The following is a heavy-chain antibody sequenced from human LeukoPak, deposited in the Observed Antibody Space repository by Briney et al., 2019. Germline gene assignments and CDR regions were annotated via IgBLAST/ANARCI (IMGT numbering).Heavy chain of an antibody. J-gene: IGHJ4*02. CDR2: ISSSSSHI. D-gene: IGHD6-13*01. CDR1: GFTFSSYS. CDR3: ASDSSSWRIPADY. Sequence: GGSLRLSCAASGFTFSSYSMNWVRQAPGKGLEWVSSISSSSSHIYYADSVKGRFTISRDNAKNSLYLQMNSLRAEDTAVYYCASDSSSWRIPADYWGQGTLVTVSS. V-gene: IGHV3-21*01.